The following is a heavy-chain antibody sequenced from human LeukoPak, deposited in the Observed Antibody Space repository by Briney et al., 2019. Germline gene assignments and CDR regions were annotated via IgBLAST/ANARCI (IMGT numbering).Heavy chain of an antibody. CDR3: ASRPYYHYGMDV. CDR1: GGSISSYY. J-gene: IGHJ6*02. CDR2: IYYSGST. Sequence: SETLSLTCTVSGGSISSYYWSWIRQPPGKGLEWIGYIYYSGSTNYNPSLKSRVTISVDTSKNQFSPKLSSVTAADTAVYYCASRPYYHYGMDVWGQGTTVTVSS. V-gene: IGHV4-59*01.